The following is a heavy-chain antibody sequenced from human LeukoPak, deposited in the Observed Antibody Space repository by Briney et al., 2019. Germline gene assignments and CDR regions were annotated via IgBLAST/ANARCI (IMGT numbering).Heavy chain of an antibody. CDR2: IYPGDSDT. Sequence: RRGESLKISCKGSGYSFTSYWIGCVRQMTGKGLEGRGIIYPGDSDTRYSPSFQGQVTISADKSISTAYLQWSSLKASDTAMYYCVRHGSGMGQWPLDYWGQGTLVTVSS. CDR1: GYSFTSYW. D-gene: IGHD3-10*01. V-gene: IGHV5-51*01. J-gene: IGHJ4*02. CDR3: VRHGSGMGQWPLDY.